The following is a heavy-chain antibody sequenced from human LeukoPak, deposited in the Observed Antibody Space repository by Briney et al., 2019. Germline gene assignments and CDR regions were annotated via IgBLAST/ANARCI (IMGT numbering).Heavy chain of an antibody. Sequence: SETLSLTCTVSGGSISSYYWSWIRQPAGKGLEWIGRIYTSGGTNYNPSLKSRVTMSVDTSKNQFSLKLSSVTAADTAVYYCARDESVAAAGFDWFDPWGQGTLVTVSS. J-gene: IGHJ5*02. CDR1: GGSISSYY. V-gene: IGHV4-4*07. CDR3: ARDESVAAAGFDWFDP. D-gene: IGHD6-13*01. CDR2: IYTSGGT.